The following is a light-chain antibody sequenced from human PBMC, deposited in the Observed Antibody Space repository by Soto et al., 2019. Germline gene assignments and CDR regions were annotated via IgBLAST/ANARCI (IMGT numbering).Light chain of an antibody. V-gene: IGLV2-14*01. CDR2: EVS. Sequence: QSVLTQPASVSGSPGQSITISCTGTSSDVGGYNYVSWYQQHPGKPPKLMIYEVSNRPSGVSNRFSGSKSGNTASLTISGLQAEDEADYYCSSYTSSSTPYVFGTGTKLTVL. CDR1: SSDVGGYNY. CDR3: SSYTSSSTPYV. J-gene: IGLJ1*01.